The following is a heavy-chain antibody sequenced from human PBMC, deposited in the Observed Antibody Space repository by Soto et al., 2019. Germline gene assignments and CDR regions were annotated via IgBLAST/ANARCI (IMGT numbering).Heavy chain of an antibody. CDR1: GGSISSYY. D-gene: IGHD3-10*01. Sequence: QVQLQESGPGLVKSSETLSLTCTVTGGSISSYYWSWIRRPPGKGLEWIGHIYDSGSTNYNPSLGSRVTISVDTSTNQFSLKFSSVTAADTAVYYCARAQPFEFHNWFDPWGQGTLVSVSA. CDR2: IYDSGST. CDR3: ARAQPFEFHNWFDP. J-gene: IGHJ5*02. V-gene: IGHV4-59*13.